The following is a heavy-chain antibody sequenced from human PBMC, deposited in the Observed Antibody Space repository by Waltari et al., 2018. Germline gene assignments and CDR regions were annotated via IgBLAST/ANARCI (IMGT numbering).Heavy chain of an antibody. CDR2: ISSSGSST. CDR1: GFSFSNHG. V-gene: IGHV3-23*01. D-gene: IGHD2-8*01. CDR3: AKIAQMGRWYFAL. J-gene: IGHJ2*01. Sequence: EVQLLESGGGLIQPGGSLRVSCAAPGFSFSNHGMSWVRQAPGKGPEWVSSISSSGSSTFYADSVKGRFTISRDNSKNMMYLQMNSLGAEDAAVYYCAKIAQMGRWYFALWGRGTLVTVSS.